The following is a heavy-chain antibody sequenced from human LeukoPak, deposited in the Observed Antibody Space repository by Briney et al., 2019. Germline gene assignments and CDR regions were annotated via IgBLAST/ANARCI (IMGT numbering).Heavy chain of an antibody. D-gene: IGHD1-26*01. J-gene: IGHJ4*02. Sequence: PGGSLRLSCAASGFTFSSYGMHWVRQAPGKGLEWVAVISYDGSNKYYADSVKGRFTISRDNSKNTLYLQMNSLKTEDTAVYYCTTGSLVEGTKDHWGQGTLVTVSS. V-gene: IGHV3-30*03. CDR2: ISYDGSNK. CDR3: TTGSLVEGTKDH. CDR1: GFTFSSYG.